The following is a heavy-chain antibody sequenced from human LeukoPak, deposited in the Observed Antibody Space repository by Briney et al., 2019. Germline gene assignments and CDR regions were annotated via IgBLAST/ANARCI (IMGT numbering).Heavy chain of an antibody. Sequence: SETLSLTCTVSGGSISSYYWSWIRQPAGEGLEWIGRIYTRGSTNYNPSLKSRVTMSVDTSKNQFSLKLSSVTAADTAVYYCARDWHYDILTGYVHYYGMDVWGQGTTVTVSS. J-gene: IGHJ6*02. V-gene: IGHV4-4*07. CDR2: IYTRGST. CDR3: ARDWHYDILTGYVHYYGMDV. D-gene: IGHD3-9*01. CDR1: GGSISSYY.